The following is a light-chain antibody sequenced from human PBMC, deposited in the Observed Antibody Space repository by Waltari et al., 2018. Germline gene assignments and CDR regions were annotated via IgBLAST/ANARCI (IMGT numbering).Light chain of an antibody. J-gene: IGLJ2*01. Sequence: QSLLTQPPSISGAPGQRVTISCSGGSSNIGRNSVNWYEQVPGTAPKLLIFRSDQRPSGVSDRFSGSKSGTSASLTITGLLSADEADYICAAWDDRLNARIFGGGTRLTVL. V-gene: IGLV1-44*01. CDR2: RSD. CDR3: AAWDDRLNARI. CDR1: SSNIGRNS.